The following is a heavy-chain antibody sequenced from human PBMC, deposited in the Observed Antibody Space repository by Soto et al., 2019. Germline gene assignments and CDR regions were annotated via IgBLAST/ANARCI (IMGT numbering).Heavy chain of an antibody. CDR1: GYTFSSYG. D-gene: IGHD6-6*01. CDR2: ISAYNDNT. V-gene: IGHV1-18*01. J-gene: IGHJ1*01. Sequence: QVQLVQSGAEVKKPGASVKVSCKASGYTFSSYGISWVRQAPGQGLEWMGWISAYNDNTRYAQKLQGRVTMTTDTSTSTVYMEVRSLRSDDTAVYYCARERDDSSLSSSESLQHWGQGTLLTVSS. CDR3: ARERDDSSLSSSESLQH.